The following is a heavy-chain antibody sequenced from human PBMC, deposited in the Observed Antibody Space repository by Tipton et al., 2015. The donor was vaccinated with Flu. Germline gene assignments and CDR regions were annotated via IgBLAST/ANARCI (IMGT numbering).Heavy chain of an antibody. CDR3: ARHRVGRAVAGVDF. CDR2: FYDSGST. V-gene: IGHV4-59*08. CDR1: GGSITSYY. J-gene: IGHJ4*02. Sequence: TLSLTCTVSGGSITSYYWSWIRQPPGKGLEWIGYFYDSGSTNYNPSLKSRGTISVGASKKQFFLRLTSVTAADTAVYYCARHRVGRAVAGVDFWGQGTPVTVS. D-gene: IGHD6-19*01.